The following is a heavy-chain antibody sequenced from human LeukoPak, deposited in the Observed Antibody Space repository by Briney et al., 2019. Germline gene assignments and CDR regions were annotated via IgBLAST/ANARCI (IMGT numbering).Heavy chain of an antibody. V-gene: IGHV4-39*01. J-gene: IGHJ4*02. CDR2: ISFVGQT. Sequence: SETLSLTCTVSGVTIDNSYGYFWVWLRQPPGKELKWIGSISFVGQTFYNSSLESRATLSVDNSRNQFSLRLRSVTAADTAVFYCARLVYSDPNYFDYWGQGSLVTVSS. CDR3: ARLVYSDPNYFDY. CDR1: GVTIDNSYGYF. D-gene: IGHD5-12*01.